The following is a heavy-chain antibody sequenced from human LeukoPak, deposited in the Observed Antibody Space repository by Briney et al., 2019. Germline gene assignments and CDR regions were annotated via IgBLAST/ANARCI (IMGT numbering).Heavy chain of an antibody. D-gene: IGHD2-2*01. CDR1: GGTFSSYA. CDR2: IIPILGIA. J-gene: IGHJ6*03. Sequence: SVKVSCRASGGTFSSYAISWVRQAPGQGLEWMGRIIPILGIANYAQKFQGRVTITADKSTSTAYMELSSLRSEDTAVYYCARKGPAAYDYYYMDVWGKGTTVTVSS. CDR3: ARKGPAAYDYYYMDV. V-gene: IGHV1-69*04.